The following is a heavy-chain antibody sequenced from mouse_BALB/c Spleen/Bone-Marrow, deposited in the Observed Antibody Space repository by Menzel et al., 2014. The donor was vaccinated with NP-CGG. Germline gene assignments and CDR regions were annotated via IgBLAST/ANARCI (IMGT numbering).Heavy chain of an antibody. J-gene: IGHJ2*01. CDR3: ARLGYYGSSDY. CDR1: GFDFSRYW. V-gene: IGHV4-1*02. D-gene: IGHD1-1*01. CDR2: INPDSSTI. Sequence: EVKVVESGGGLVQPGGSLKLSCAASGFDFSRYWMSWVRQAPGKGLEWIGEINPDSSTINYTPSLKDKFIISRDNAKNTLYLQMSKVRSEDTALYYCARLGYYGSSDYWGQGTTLTVSS.